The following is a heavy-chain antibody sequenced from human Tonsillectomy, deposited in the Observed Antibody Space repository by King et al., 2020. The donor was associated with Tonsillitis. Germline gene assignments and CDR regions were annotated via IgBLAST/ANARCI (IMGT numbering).Heavy chain of an antibody. D-gene: IGHD1-26*01. J-gene: IGHJ3*02. CDR3: ARDPLSGSYGPSDAFDI. CDR1: GGSISSGGYY. CDR2: IYYTGST. V-gene: IGHV4-31*03. Sequence: QVQLQESGPGLVKPSQTLSLSCTVSGGSISSGGYYWSWIRQHPGKGLEWIGYIYYTGSTYYNPALKSRITISVDTSKNQFSLNLSSVTAADTAVYYCARDPLSGSYGPSDAFDIWGQGTLVTVSS.